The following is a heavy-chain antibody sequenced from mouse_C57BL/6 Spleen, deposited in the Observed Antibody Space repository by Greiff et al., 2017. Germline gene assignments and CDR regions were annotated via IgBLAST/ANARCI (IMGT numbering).Heavy chain of an antibody. D-gene: IGHD5-1*01. J-gene: IGHJ3*01. CDR3: ARSRTYGFAY. Sequence: QVQLQQSGAELVKPGASVKISCKASGYAFSSYWMTWVKQRPGKGLEWIGQIYPGDGDTNYNGKFKGKATLTADKSSSTAYMQRISLTSEDSAVYFCARSRTYGFAYWGQGTLVTVSA. V-gene: IGHV1-80*01. CDR2: IYPGDGDT. CDR1: GYAFSSYW.